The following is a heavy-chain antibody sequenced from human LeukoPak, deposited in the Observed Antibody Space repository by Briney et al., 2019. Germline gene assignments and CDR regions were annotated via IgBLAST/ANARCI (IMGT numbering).Heavy chain of an antibody. D-gene: IGHD6-13*01. J-gene: IGHJ6*02. Sequence: SATLSLTCTVSGGSISSYYWSWIRQPPGKGLEWIGYIYYSGSTNYNPSLKSRVTISVDTSKNQFSLKLSSVTAADTAVYYCARVSRYSSSWYGSGYYGMDVWGQGTTVTVSS. CDR3: ARVSRYSSSWYGSGYYGMDV. CDR1: GGSISSYY. V-gene: IGHV4-59*01. CDR2: IYYSGST.